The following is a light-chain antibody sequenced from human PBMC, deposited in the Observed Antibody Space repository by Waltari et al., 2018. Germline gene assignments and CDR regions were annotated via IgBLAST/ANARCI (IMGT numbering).Light chain of an antibody. J-gene: IGLJ1*01. CDR3: QAWDSSTGV. Sequence: SYELTQPPSVSVPPGQTASIPCSGDKLGDKYACWYQQQPGQSPVLVIYQDSKRPSGIPERFSGSNSGNTATLTISGTQAMDEADYYCQAWDSSTGVFGTGTKVTVL. CDR2: QDS. CDR1: KLGDKY. V-gene: IGLV3-1*01.